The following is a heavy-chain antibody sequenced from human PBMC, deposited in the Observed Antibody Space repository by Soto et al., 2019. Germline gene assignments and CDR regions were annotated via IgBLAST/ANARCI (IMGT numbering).Heavy chain of an antibody. CDR1: GFTFSNSA. D-gene: IGHD2-21*02. Sequence: EVQPLESGGGLVQPGGSLRLSCAASGFTFSNSAMSWVRQAPGTGLEWVSSISYSGSATHYADSVQGRFTISRDNSKSKPFLQVNSLKTKDTAVYYCAKPSTAFYFYGMDLWGQGTTVTVSS. CDR3: AKPSTAFYFYGMDL. V-gene: IGHV3-23*01. J-gene: IGHJ6*02. CDR2: ISYSGSAT.